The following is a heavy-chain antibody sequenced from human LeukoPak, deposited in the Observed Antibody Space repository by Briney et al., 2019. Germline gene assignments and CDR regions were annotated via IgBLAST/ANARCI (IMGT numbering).Heavy chain of an antibody. CDR3: ASRSGSYYNFDY. CDR1: GDSISNYY. D-gene: IGHD1-26*01. Sequence: SETLSLTCTVSGDSISNYYWSWIRQPPGKGLEWIGEINHSGSTNYNPSLKSRVTISVDKSKNQFSLKLSSVTAADTAVYYCASRSGSYYNFDYWGQGTLVTVSS. J-gene: IGHJ4*02. CDR2: INHSGST. V-gene: IGHV4-34*01.